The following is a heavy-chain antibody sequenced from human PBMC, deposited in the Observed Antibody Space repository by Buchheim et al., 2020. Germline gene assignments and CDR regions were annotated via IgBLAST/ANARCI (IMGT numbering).Heavy chain of an antibody. CDR2: MNPNSGNT. J-gene: IGHJ6*02. V-gene: IGHV1-8*01. CDR1: GYTFTSYD. CDR3: ASWEITGTHCYYYGMDV. D-gene: IGHD1-20*01. Sequence: QVQLVQSGAEVKKPGASVKVSCKASGYTFTSYDIHWVRQATGQGLEWMGWMNPNSGNTGYAQKFQGRVTMTRNTSISTAYMEMSSLRSEDTAVYYCASWEITGTHCYYYGMDVWGQGTT.